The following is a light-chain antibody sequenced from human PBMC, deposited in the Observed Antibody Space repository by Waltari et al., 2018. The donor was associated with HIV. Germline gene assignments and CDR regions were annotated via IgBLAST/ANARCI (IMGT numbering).Light chain of an antibody. Sequence: DIQMTQSPSSLSALVGDRVTITCRASQDLSYYLGWVQQTPGKAPKSLIFAASNLQSGVPSRFLGAGSGTNFTLTIRSLQPEDFATYYCHQYNTFPLTFG. V-gene: IGKV1-16*01. CDR3: HQYNTFPLT. J-gene: IGKJ2*01. CDR1: QDLSYY. CDR2: AAS.